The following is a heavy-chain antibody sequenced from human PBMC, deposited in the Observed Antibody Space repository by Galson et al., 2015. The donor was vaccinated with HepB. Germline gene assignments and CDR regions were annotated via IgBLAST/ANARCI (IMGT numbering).Heavy chain of an antibody. J-gene: IGHJ5*02. Sequence: SLRLSCAASGFPFSSYNMNWVRQAPGKGLEWISYISATDTTIDYADSVKGRFTISRDNAKNSLYLQMSSLRAEDTAVYYCARHSRATFGEPNWFDPWGQGTLVIVSS. CDR2: ISATDTTI. CDR3: ARHSRATFGEPNWFDP. D-gene: IGHD3-3*01. V-gene: IGHV3-48*01. CDR1: GFPFSSYN.